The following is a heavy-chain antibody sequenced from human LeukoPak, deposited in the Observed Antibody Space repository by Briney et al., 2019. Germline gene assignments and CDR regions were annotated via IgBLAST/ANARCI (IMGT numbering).Heavy chain of an antibody. CDR1: GFPFSSYG. J-gene: IGHJ3*02. CDR3: AKFEEMATKLERWHAFDM. V-gene: IGHV3-30*18. Sequence: GGSLPRSCAASGFPFSSYGMHWVRPAPGKGLEWVAVISYDGSNKYYAACVKGRFTISRDNSKNTLYLQMNSLRAEDTAVYYCAKFEEMATKLERWHAFDMWGQGTIGTV. D-gene: IGHD5-24*01. CDR2: ISYDGSNK.